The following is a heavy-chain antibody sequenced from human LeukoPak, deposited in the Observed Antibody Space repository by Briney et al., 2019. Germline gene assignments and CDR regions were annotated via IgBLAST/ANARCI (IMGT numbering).Heavy chain of an antibody. CDR1: GGSFSGYY. V-gene: IGHV4-34*01. CDR2: IYHSGST. CDR3: ARGTGSSPFDY. Sequence: PSETLSLTCAVYGGSFSGYYWSWIRQPPGKGLEWIGEIYHSGSTNYNPSLKSRVTISVDKSKNQFSLKLSSVTAADTAVYYCARGTGSSPFDYWGQGTLVTVSS. D-gene: IGHD6-13*01. J-gene: IGHJ4*02.